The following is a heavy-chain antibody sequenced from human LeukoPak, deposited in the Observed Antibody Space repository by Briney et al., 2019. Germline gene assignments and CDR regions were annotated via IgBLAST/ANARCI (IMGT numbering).Heavy chain of an antibody. CDR3: ARGRCNSRSCYLFDY. D-gene: IGHD2-2*01. CDR2: VNPNSGGT. V-gene: IGHV1-2*02. J-gene: IGHJ4*02. Sequence: ASVKVSCKAAGYTLTGYYMHWLRQAPGQGLEWMGWVNPNSGGTSYAQKFQGRVTRTRDTSISTAYMELSRLRSDDTAVYYCARGRCNSRSCYLFDYWGQGTLVTVSS. CDR1: GYTLTGYY.